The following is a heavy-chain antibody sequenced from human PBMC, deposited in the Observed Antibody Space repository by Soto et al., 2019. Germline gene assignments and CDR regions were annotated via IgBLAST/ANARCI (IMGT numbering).Heavy chain of an antibody. Sequence: ASVKVSCKASGYTFTSYGISWVRQAPGQGLEWMGWISAYNGNTNYAQKLQGRVTMTTDTSTSTAYMELRSLRSDDTAVYYCARVVAAAGTEWFDPWGQGTLVTVSS. V-gene: IGHV1-18*01. J-gene: IGHJ5*02. D-gene: IGHD6-13*01. CDR3: ARVVAAAGTEWFDP. CDR2: ISAYNGNT. CDR1: GYTFTSYG.